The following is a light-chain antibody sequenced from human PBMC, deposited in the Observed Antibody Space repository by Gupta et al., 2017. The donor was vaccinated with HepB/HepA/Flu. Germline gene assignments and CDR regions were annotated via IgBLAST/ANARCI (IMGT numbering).Light chain of an antibody. CDR2: EVH. Sequence: QSALTQPASVSGSPGQTITIFCTGTSSDVGVYNLVSWYQQHPGKVPKVLLYEVHKRPSGLSDRFSGSKSGNTASLTISGLQAEDEADYYCCSYAGSSTFMVFGGGTKLTV. CDR3: CSYAGSSTFMV. V-gene: IGLV2-23*02. CDR1: SSDVGVYNL. J-gene: IGLJ2*01.